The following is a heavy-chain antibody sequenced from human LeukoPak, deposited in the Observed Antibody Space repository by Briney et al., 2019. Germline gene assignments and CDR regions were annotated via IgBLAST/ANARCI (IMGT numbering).Heavy chain of an antibody. CDR2: ISSSSSYI. J-gene: IGHJ3*02. CDR1: GFTFSSYS. Sequence: AGGSLRLSCAASGFTFSSYSMNWVRQAPGKGLEWVSSISSSSSYIYYADSVKGRFTISRDNAKNSLYLQMNSLRAEDTAVYYCAREQIRGAFDIWGQGTMVTVSS. V-gene: IGHV3-21*01. CDR3: AREQIRGAFDI. D-gene: IGHD3-10*01.